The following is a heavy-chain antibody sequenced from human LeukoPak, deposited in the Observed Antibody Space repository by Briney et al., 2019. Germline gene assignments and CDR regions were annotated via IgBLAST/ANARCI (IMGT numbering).Heavy chain of an antibody. CDR1: GGSISTYY. CDR2: IYYSGST. V-gene: IGHV4-59*01. J-gene: IGHJ4*02. D-gene: IGHD3-16*01. Sequence: SETLSLTCTVSGGSISTYYWTWIRQPPGKGLGWIGYIYYSGSTNYNPSLKSRVTMSVDTSKNQFSLNLNSVTAADTAVYYCARDRLGLPVDYWGRGTLVTVSS. CDR3: ARDRLGLPVDY.